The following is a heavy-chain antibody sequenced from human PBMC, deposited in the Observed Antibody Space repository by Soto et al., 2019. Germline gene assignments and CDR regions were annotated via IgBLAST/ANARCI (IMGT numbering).Heavy chain of an antibody. J-gene: IGHJ4*02. V-gene: IGHV4-34*01. CDR3: ARLPRIYSNIPY. CDR2: IHHTEGT. Sequence: QVQLQQWGAGLLKPSETLSLTCAVYGESLSESYWSWIRQSPGKGLEWIGEIHHTEGTNHNPSLKSRVTMSLDTSENRFSLKLTSVTAADTAVYFCARLPRIYSNIPYWGQGTLVTVSS. CDR1: GESLSESY. D-gene: IGHD1-26*01.